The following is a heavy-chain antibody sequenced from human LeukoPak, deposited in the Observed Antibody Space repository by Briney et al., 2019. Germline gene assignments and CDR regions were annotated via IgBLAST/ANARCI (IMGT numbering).Heavy chain of an antibody. Sequence: SQTLSLTCTVSGGSISSGSYYWSWIRQPAGKGLEWIGRIYTSGSTNYNPSLKSRVTISVDTSKNQFSLKLSSVTAADTAVYYCASLRERSYYARGFDYWGQGTLVTVSS. CDR3: ASLRERSYYARGFDY. D-gene: IGHD1-26*01. V-gene: IGHV4-61*02. CDR2: IYTSGST. CDR1: GGSISSGSYY. J-gene: IGHJ4*02.